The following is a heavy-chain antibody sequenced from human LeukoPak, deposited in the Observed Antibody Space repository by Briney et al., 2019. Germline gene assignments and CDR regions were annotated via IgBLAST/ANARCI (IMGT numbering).Heavy chain of an antibody. CDR2: IKQDGSEK. J-gene: IGHJ6*02. V-gene: IGHV3-7*01. Sequence: GGSLRLSCAVSGFTFSSYWMSWVRQAPGKGLEWVANIKQDGSEKYYVDSVKGRFTISRDNAKNSLYLQMNSLRAEDTAVYYCARDAVVVAAFYGMDFWGQGTTVTVSS. CDR1: GFTFSSYW. D-gene: IGHD2-15*01. CDR3: ARDAVVVAAFYGMDF.